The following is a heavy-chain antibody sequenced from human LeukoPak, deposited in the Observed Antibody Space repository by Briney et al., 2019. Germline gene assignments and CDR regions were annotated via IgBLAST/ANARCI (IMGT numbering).Heavy chain of an antibody. J-gene: IGHJ4*02. V-gene: IGHV4-34*01. Sequence: PSETLSLTCAVYGGSFSGYYWSWIRQPPGKGLEWIGEINHSGSTNYNPSLKSRVTISVDTSTNHFSLKLSSVTAADTAVYYCARKPRGAAAGFDYWGQGTLVTVSS. D-gene: IGHD6-13*01. CDR1: GGSFSGYY. CDR2: INHSGST. CDR3: ARKPRGAAAGFDY.